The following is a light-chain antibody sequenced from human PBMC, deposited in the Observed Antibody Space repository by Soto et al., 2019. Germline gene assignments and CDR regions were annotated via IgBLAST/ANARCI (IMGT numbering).Light chain of an antibody. V-gene: IGLV1-44*01. J-gene: IGLJ3*02. Sequence: QAVVTQPPSASGIPGQRVTISCSGSSSNIGSNTVNWCQQLPGTAPKLLIYSNNQRPSGGPDRISGSESGTSASLAISGLQAEDEADYYCATWDDRLNGWVFGGGTKLTVL. CDR1: SSNIGSNT. CDR3: ATWDDRLNGWV. CDR2: SNN.